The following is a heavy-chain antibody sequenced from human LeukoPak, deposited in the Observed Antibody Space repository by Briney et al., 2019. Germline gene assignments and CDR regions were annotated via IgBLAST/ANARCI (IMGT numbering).Heavy chain of an antibody. CDR3: ARDRYCTNGVCYQYY. J-gene: IGHJ4*02. CDR2: IMPIFGTA. CDR1: GGTFSSYA. Sequence: ASVKVSCKASGGTFSSYAISWVRQAPGQGLEWMGRIMPIFGTANYAQKFQGRVTITTDESTSTAYMELSSLRSEDTAVYYCARDRYCTNGVCYQYYWGQGTLVTVSS. D-gene: IGHD2-8*01. V-gene: IGHV1-69*05.